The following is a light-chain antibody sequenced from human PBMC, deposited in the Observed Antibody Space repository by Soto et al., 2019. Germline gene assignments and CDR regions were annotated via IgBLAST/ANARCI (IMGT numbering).Light chain of an antibody. CDR2: GAS. V-gene: IGKV3-15*01. CDR1: QRVTSH. CDR3: QQYDNWPLT. J-gene: IGKJ5*01. Sequence: IAMTQSPAPLSVSPGESSTRSCRASQRVTSHLAWYQQKPGQAPRLLIYGASTRATGIPSRFSGSGSGTELTLTISSLQSEDFAGYYCQQYDNWPLTFGEGTRLEIK.